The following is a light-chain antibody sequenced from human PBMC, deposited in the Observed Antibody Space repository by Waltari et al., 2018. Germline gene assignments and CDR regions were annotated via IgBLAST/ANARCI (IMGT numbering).Light chain of an antibody. V-gene: IGKV3-11*01. J-gene: IGKJ4*01. CDR3: QQRSNWPLT. CDR1: QSVSGY. Sequence: EIVLTQPPATLSLSPGERATPSCRASQSVSGYLAWYQQKPGQAPRLLIYNTSKRATGIPARFSGSGSGTDFTLTISSLEPEDFAVYYCQQRSNWPLTFGGGTKVEIK. CDR2: NTS.